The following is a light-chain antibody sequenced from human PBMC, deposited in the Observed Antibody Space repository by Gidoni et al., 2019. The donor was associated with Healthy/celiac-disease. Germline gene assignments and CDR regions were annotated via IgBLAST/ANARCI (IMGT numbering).Light chain of an antibody. V-gene: IGKV1-5*03. CDR3: QQYNSYWT. CDR2: KAS. J-gene: IGKJ1*01. CDR1: RSSSSW. Sequence: DIQMTQSPSTLSASVGDRVTITCRASRSSSSWLDWYQQKPGKAPKLLIYKASSLESGVPSRFSGSGSGTEFTLTISSLQADDFATYCCQQYNSYWTFGQGTKVEIK.